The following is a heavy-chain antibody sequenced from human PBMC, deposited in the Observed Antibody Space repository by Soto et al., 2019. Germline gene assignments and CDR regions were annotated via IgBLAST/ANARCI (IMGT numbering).Heavy chain of an antibody. CDR2: ISYDGSNK. CDR3: AKDLVVATSYSYYYGMDV. V-gene: IGHV3-30*18. Sequence: GGSLRLSCAASGFTFSSYGMHWVRQAPGKGLEWVAVISYDGSNKYYADSVKGRFTISRDNSKNTLYLQMNSLRAEDTAVYYCAKDLVVATSYSYYYGMDVWGQGTTVTVSS. J-gene: IGHJ6*02. CDR1: GFTFSSYG. D-gene: IGHD5-12*01.